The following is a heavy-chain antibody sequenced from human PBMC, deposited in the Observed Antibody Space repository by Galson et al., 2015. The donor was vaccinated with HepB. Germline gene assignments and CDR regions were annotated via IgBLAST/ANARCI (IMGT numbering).Heavy chain of an antibody. CDR2: IKQGGGEK. D-gene: IGHD3-22*01. Sequence: SLRLSCAASGFTFSSYCINWVRQAPGKGLEWVANIKQGGGEKCYADSVKGRFTISRDNAKNSMYLQMNSLRAEDTAVYYCARGPGCYDSRGYYKDAFDLWGQGTMVTVSS. V-gene: IGHV3-7*03. J-gene: IGHJ3*01. CDR3: ARGPGCYDSRGYYKDAFDL. CDR1: GFTFSSYC.